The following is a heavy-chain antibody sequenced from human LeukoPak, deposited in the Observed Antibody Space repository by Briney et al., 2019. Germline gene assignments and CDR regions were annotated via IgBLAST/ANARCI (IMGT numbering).Heavy chain of an antibody. V-gene: IGHV4-39*01. J-gene: IGHJ4*02. CDR2: IYYSGST. CDR3: ARLSYSSSWSTFYY. Sequence: SETLSLTCTVSGDSISSRSYYWGWIRQPPGKGLEWLGRIYYSGSTYHNPSLKSRVTISVDTSKNQFSLKLSSVTAADTAVYYCARLSYSSSWSTFYYWGQGTLVTVSS. CDR1: GDSISSRSYY. D-gene: IGHD6-13*01.